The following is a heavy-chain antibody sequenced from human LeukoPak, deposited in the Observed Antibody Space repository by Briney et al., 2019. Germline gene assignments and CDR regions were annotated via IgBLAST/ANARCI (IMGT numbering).Heavy chain of an antibody. CDR3: ARDYGSGSTWFDP. V-gene: IGHV3-48*04. Sequence: GGSLRLSCAASGFTFSSYSMNWVRQAPGKGLEWVSYISSSSSTIYYADSVKGRFTISRDNAKNSLFLQMNSLRAEDTAVYYCARDYGSGSTWFDPWGQGTLVTVSS. CDR1: GFTFSSYS. J-gene: IGHJ5*01. D-gene: IGHD3-10*01. CDR2: ISSSSSTI.